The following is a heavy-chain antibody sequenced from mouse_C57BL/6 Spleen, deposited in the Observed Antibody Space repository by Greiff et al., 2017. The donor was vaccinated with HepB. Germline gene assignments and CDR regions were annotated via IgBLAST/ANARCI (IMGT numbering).Heavy chain of an antibody. J-gene: IGHJ3*01. Sequence: QVQLKQSGAELARPGASVKLSCKASGYTFTSYGISWVKQRTGQGLEWIGEIYPRSGNTYYNEKFKGKATLTADKSSSTAYMELRSLTSEDSAVYFCAQLGQGGIAYWGQGTLVTVSA. CDR1: GYTFTSYG. D-gene: IGHD4-1*02. CDR2: IYPRSGNT. CDR3: AQLGQGGIAY. V-gene: IGHV1-81*01.